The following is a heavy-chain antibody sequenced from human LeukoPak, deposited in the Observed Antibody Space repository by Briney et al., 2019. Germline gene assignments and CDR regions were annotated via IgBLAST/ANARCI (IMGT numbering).Heavy chain of an antibody. Sequence: GGSLRLSCAASGFTFGSYAMSWVRQAPGKGLEWVSAISGGGGTTYYADSVKGRFTISRDNSKNTLSLQMNSLRAEDTAVYYCAKGYCASASCYSRFDPWGQGTLVTVSS. D-gene: IGHD2-2*01. J-gene: IGHJ5*02. CDR2: ISGGGGTT. CDR3: AKGYCASASCYSRFDP. CDR1: GFTFGSYA. V-gene: IGHV3-23*01.